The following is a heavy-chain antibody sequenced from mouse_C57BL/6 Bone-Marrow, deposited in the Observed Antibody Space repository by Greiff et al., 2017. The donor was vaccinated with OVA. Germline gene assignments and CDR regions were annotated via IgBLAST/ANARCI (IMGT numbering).Heavy chain of an antibody. Sequence: EVKVVESGGGLVKPGGSLKLSCAASGFTFSDYGMHWVRQAPEKGLEWVAYISSGSSTIYYADTVKGRFTISRDNAKNTLFLQMTSLRSEDTAMYYCARGCLLSWFAYWGQGTLVTVSA. D-gene: IGHD1-1*01. J-gene: IGHJ3*01. CDR1: GFTFSDYG. V-gene: IGHV5-17*01. CDR3: ARGCLLSWFAY. CDR2: ISSGSSTI.